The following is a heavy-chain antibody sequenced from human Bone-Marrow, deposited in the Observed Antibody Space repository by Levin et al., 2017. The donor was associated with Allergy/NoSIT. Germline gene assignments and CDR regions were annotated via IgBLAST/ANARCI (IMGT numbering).Heavy chain of an antibody. CDR3: ARHGSSSWYGLKWFDP. V-gene: IGHV4-59*08. J-gene: IGHJ5*02. CDR1: GGSISSYY. Sequence: SETLSLTCTVSGGSISSYYWSWIRQPPGKGLEWIGSVYYSGSTNYNPSLKSRVTISVDRSKKQFSLKVSSVTAADTAVYYCARHGSSSWYGLKWFDPWGQGTLVTVSS. D-gene: IGHD6-13*01. CDR2: VYYSGST.